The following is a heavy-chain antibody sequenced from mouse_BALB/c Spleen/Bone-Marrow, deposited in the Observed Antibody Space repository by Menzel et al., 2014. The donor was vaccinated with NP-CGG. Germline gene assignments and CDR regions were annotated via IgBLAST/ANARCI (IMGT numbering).Heavy chain of an antibody. J-gene: IGHJ4*01. CDR3: ASVYDCERGYAMDY. D-gene: IGHD2-4*01. V-gene: IGHV1-80*01. CDR2: IYPGDGET. CDR1: GYAFSNYG. Sequence: VQLQQSGAELVRPGSSVKISCKASGYAFSNYGMNWVKQRPGQGLEWIGQIYPGDGETNYNGEFEGRVTLTADKSSSTDYMQISSLTSEDSAVYFYASVYDCERGYAMDYWGQGTSVTVSS.